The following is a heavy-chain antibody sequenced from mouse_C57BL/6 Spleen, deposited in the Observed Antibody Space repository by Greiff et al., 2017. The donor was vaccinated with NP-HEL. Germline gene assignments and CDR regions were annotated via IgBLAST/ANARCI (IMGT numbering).Heavy chain of an antibody. CDR1: GFTFSSYA. Sequence: EVQVVESGGGLVKPGGSLKLSCAASGFTFSSYAMSWVRQTPEKRLEWVATISDGGSYTYYPDNVKGRFTISRDNAKNNLYLQMSHLKSEDTAMYYCARDHGSTQDYFDYWGQGTTLTVSS. CDR3: ARDHGSTQDYFDY. J-gene: IGHJ2*01. V-gene: IGHV5-4*01. CDR2: ISDGGSYT. D-gene: IGHD1-1*01.